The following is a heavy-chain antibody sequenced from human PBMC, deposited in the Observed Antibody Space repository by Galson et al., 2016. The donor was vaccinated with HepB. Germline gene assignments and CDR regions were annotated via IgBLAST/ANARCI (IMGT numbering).Heavy chain of an antibody. Sequence: SETLSLTCTVSDDSISGYYWSWIRQPPGKGLEWIGYISDSGSASYNPSLKSRVTISLDTSKNQFSLTLTSVTAADTAVYYCASYRYQVHWYFDLWGRGTPVTVSS. CDR1: DDSISGYY. V-gene: IGHV4-59*12. CDR2: ISDSGSA. D-gene: IGHD5-18*01. J-gene: IGHJ2*01. CDR3: ASYRYQVHWYFDL.